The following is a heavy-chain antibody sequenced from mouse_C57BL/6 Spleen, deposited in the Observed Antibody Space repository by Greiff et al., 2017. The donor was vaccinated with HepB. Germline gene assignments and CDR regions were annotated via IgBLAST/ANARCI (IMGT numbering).Heavy chain of an antibody. CDR3: ARAGSRYFDV. Sequence: EVHLVESGPGLVKPSQSLSLTCSVTGYSITSGYYWNWIRQFPGNKLEWMGYISYDGSNNYNPSLKNRISITRDTSKNQFFLKLNSVTTEDTATYYCARAGSRYFDVWGTGTTVTVSS. CDR2: ISYDGSN. V-gene: IGHV3-6*01. D-gene: IGHD1-1*01. J-gene: IGHJ1*03. CDR1: GYSITSGYY.